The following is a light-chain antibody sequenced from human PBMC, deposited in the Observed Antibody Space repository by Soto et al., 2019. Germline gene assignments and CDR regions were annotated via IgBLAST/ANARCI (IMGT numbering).Light chain of an antibody. CDR2: DVS. J-gene: IGLJ2*01. V-gene: IGLV2-14*01. Sequence: QSALTQPASVSGSPGQSITISCTGTSSDVGGYKYVSWYQQHPGKAPKVMIYDVSNRPSGVSKRFSGSKSGNTAFLTISGLQAEDEADYYCSSYTSSSTLVFGGGTKLTVL. CDR1: SSDVGGYKY. CDR3: SSYTSSSTLV.